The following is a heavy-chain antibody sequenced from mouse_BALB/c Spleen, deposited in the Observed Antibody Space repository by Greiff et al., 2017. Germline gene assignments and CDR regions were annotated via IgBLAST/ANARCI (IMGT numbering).Heavy chain of an antibody. Sequence: DVMLVESGGGLVQPGGSRKLSCAASGFTFSSFGMHWVRQAPEKGLEWVAYISSGSSTIYYADTVKGRFTISRDNPKNTLFLQMSSLRSEDTALYYCARHGEVAWFAYWGQGTLVTVSA. CDR2: ISSGSSTI. J-gene: IGHJ3*01. CDR3: ARHGEVAWFAY. V-gene: IGHV5-17*02. D-gene: IGHD1-1*02. CDR1: GFTFSSFG.